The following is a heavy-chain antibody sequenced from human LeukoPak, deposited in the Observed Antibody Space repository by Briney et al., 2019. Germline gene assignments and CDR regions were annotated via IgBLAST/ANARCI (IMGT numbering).Heavy chain of an antibody. Sequence: GGSLRLSCAASGFTFSNYWMHWVRQAPGKGLVWVSHINSDGSSTNYADSVKGRFTISRDNAKNMMYLQMNSLRAEDTAVYYCARDLTYYYDSRKTYYYYGMVVWGQGTTVTVSS. D-gene: IGHD3-22*01. V-gene: IGHV3-74*01. CDR2: INSDGSST. CDR3: ARDLTYYYDSRKTYYYYGMVV. CDR1: GFTFSNYW. J-gene: IGHJ6*02.